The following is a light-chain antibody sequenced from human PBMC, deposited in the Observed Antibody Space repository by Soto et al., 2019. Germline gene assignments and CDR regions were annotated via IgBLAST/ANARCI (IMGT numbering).Light chain of an antibody. V-gene: IGLV2-14*03. CDR2: DVS. CDR1: SSDVGSYNY. CDR3: SSYAGSFYV. J-gene: IGLJ1*01. Sequence: QSALTQPASVSGSPGQSITLSCTGTSSDVGSYNYVSWYQQHPGKPPKLMNHDVSYRPSGVSNRFSGSKSGNTASLTISGLQAEDEADYYCSSYAGSFYVFGTGTKVTVL.